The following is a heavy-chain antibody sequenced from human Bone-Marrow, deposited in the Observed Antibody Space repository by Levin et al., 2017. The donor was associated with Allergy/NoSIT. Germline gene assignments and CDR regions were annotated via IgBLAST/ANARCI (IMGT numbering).Heavy chain of an antibody. CDR1: GFSFSSYW. Sequence: GESLKISCVASGFSFSSYWMSWVRQAPGKGLEWVANIKHDGSVKYSVDSVKGRFTISRDNARNSLFLQMNILRAEETAVYYCARSGTDYDFWSASVIDYGMDVWGQGTTVTVSS. D-gene: IGHD3-3*01. CDR3: ARSGTDYDFWSASVIDYGMDV. CDR2: IKHDGSVK. J-gene: IGHJ6*02. V-gene: IGHV3-7*01.